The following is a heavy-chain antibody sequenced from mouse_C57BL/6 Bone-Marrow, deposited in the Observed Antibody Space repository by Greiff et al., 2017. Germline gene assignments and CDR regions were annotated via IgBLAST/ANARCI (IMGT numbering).Heavy chain of an antibody. CDR2: INPGSGGT. Sequence: VQVVESGAELVRPGTSVKVSCKASGYAFTNYLIEWVKQRPGQGLEWIGVINPGSGGTNYNEKFKGKATLTADKSSSTAYMQLSSLTSEDSAVYFCARAYYGSSGYFDVWGTGTTVTVSS. J-gene: IGHJ1*03. CDR1: GYAFTNYL. V-gene: IGHV1-54*01. CDR3: ARAYYGSSGYFDV. D-gene: IGHD1-1*01.